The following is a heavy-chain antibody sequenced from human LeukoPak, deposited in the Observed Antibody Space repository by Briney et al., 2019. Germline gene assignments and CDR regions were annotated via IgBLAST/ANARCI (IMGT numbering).Heavy chain of an antibody. V-gene: IGHV3-66*03. D-gene: IGHD5-18*01. CDR3: AKGGGYSYGSSFDY. Sequence: PGGSLRLSCTVSGFTVTSNSMSWVRQAPGKGLEWVSFIYSGSTHYSDSVKGRFTISRDNSKNTLYLQMNSLRAEDTAVYYCAKGGGYSYGSSFDYWGQGTLVTVSS. CDR2: IYSGST. J-gene: IGHJ4*02. CDR1: GFTVTSNS.